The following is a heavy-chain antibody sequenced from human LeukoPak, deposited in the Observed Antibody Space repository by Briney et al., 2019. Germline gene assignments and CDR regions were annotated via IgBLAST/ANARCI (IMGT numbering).Heavy chain of an antibody. Sequence: GGSLRLSCAASGFTFSSYAMSWVRQAPGKGLEWVANIKSDGSRKQYVDSVKGRFTISRDNAKNSLYLQVNSLRAEDTAVYYCARDRAEDDKKCFDPWGQGTLVTVSS. D-gene: IGHD5-24*01. CDR1: GFTFSSYA. J-gene: IGHJ5*02. V-gene: IGHV3-7*01. CDR3: ARDRAEDDKKCFDP. CDR2: IKSDGSRK.